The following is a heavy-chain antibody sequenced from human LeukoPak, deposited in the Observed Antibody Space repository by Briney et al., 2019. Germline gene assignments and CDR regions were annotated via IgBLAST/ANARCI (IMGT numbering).Heavy chain of an antibody. V-gene: IGHV4-30-4*02. CDR1: VGSISIGDSY. CDR2: CYCCGNT. D-gene: IGHD2-2*01. J-gene: IGHJ6*02. CDR3: ARVTRYCSSTSCSYYYYYGMDV. Sequence: PSVTQALPCSVPVGSISIGDSYWRWSPRPPGKGLEWFWYCYCCGNTYYNPSLKSRVTISVDTSKNQFSLKLSSVTAADTAVYYCARVTRYCSSTSCSYYYYYGMDVWGQGTTVTVSS.